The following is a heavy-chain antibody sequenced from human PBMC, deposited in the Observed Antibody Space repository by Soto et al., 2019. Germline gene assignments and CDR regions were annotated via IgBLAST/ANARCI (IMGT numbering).Heavy chain of an antibody. CDR1: GYTFTSYD. D-gene: IGHD1-1*01. J-gene: IGHJ5*02. CDR2: MNPNSGNT. Sequence: QVQLVQSGAEVKKPGASVKVSCKASGYTFTSYDINWVRQATGQGLEWMGWMNPNSGNTGYAQKFQGRVTMTRNTSISTAYMELSSLRSEDTAVYYCARVATTNPWAWNPLDPWGQGTLVTVSS. V-gene: IGHV1-8*01. CDR3: ARVATTNPWAWNPLDP.